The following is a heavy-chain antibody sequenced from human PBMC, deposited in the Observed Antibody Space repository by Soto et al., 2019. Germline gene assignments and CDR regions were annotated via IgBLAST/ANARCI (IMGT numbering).Heavy chain of an antibody. V-gene: IGHV4-31*03. Sequence: TSETLSLTSTVSGGSISSGGYYWSWIRQHPGKGLEWIGYIYYSGSTYYNPSLKSRVTISVDTSKNQFSLKLSSVTAADTAVYYCARAMGRLSGYDFSPYYYYGMDVWGQGTTVTVSS. CDR3: ARAMGRLSGYDFSPYYYYGMDV. D-gene: IGHD5-12*01. J-gene: IGHJ6*02. CDR2: IYYSGST. CDR1: GGSISSGGYY.